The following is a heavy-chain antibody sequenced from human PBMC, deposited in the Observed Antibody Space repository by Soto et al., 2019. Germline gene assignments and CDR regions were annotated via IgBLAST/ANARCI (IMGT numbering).Heavy chain of an antibody. CDR3: ARDEEVNYADYGGSDHYYGMDV. CDR2: INHSGST. D-gene: IGHD4-17*01. Sequence: QVQLQQWGAGLLKPSETLSLTCAVYGGSFSGYYWSWIRQPPGKGLEWIGEINHSGSTHYNPSLKSRVTISVDTSKNQFSLKLTSVTAADTAVYYCARDEEVNYADYGGSDHYYGMDVWGQGTTVTVSS. CDR1: GGSFSGYY. J-gene: IGHJ6*02. V-gene: IGHV4-34*01.